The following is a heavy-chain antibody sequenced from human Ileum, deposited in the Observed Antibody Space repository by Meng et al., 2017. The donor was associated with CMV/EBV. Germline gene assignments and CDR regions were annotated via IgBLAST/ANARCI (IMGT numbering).Heavy chain of an antibody. Sequence: QVQLVQSGAEVKKPGASVKVSCKASGYTFTSYAIHWVRQAPGQRLEWMGWINVGNGNTKYAGKFQGRVTMTTDTSANTAYMEVSSLRPEDTAVYFCARIENGAYFDCWGQGTLVTVSS. CDR1: GYTFTSYA. CDR3: ARIENGAYFDC. D-gene: IGHD4-17*01. V-gene: IGHV1-3*01. CDR2: INVGNGNT. J-gene: IGHJ4*02.